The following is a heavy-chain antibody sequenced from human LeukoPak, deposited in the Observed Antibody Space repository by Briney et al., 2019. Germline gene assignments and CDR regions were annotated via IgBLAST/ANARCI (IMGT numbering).Heavy chain of an antibody. V-gene: IGHV3-23*01. D-gene: IGHD6-13*01. Sequence: GGSLRLSCAASGFTFSSYAMSWVRQAPGKGLEWVSAISGSGGSTYYADSVKGRFTFSRDNSKNTLYLQMNSLRAEDTAVYYCAKYSGSSSWYGSTTTDYWGQGTLVTVSS. CDR3: AKYSGSSSWYGSTTTDY. CDR1: GFTFSSYA. J-gene: IGHJ4*02. CDR2: ISGSGGST.